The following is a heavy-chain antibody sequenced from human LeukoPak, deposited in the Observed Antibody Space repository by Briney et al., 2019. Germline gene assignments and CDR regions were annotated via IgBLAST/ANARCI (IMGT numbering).Heavy chain of an antibody. D-gene: IGHD3-3*01. Sequence: PGGSLRLSCAASGFTFSSHWMSWVRQAPGKGLEWVANIKQDGSDKYYVDSVKGRFTISRDNAKNSLYLHMNSLRAEDTAVYYCARVLKGQRSYDFWSGYYNNWFDPWGQGTLVTVSS. CDR2: IKQDGSDK. CDR3: ARVLKGQRSYDFWSGYYNNWFDP. V-gene: IGHV3-7*01. CDR1: GFTFSSHW. J-gene: IGHJ5*02.